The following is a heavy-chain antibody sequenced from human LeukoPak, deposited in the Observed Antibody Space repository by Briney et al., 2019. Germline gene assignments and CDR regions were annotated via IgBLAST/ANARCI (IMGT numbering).Heavy chain of an antibody. J-gene: IGHJ5*02. CDR2: IYYSGTS. Sequence: SETLSLTCTVSGDSISRGGFCWSWIRQYPGKGLEWIGYIYYSGTSYFNPSLKSRLFISLDTSKNQFSLKMSSVTAADTAVYYCARVYTSAWSDSNWFDPWGQGTLVTVSS. CDR3: ARVYTSAWSDSNWFDP. CDR1: GDSISRGGFC. D-gene: IGHD6-19*01. V-gene: IGHV4-31*03.